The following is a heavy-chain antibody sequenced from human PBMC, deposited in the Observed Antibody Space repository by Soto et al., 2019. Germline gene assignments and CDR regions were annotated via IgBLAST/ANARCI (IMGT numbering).Heavy chain of an antibody. J-gene: IGHJ5*02. CDR1: GFTFSSYA. Sequence: PGGSLRLSCAASGFTFSSYAMSWVRQAPGKGLEWVSAISGSGGSTYYADSVKGRFTISRDNSKNTLYLQMNSLRAEDTAVYYCAKGPTITMVRGVSSWFDPWGQGTLVTVSS. D-gene: IGHD3-10*01. CDR3: AKGPTITMVRGVSSWFDP. V-gene: IGHV3-23*01. CDR2: ISGSGGST.